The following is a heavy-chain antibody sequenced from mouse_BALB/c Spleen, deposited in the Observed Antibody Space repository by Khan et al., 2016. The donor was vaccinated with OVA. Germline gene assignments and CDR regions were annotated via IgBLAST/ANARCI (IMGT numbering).Heavy chain of an antibody. D-gene: IGHD1-1*01. CDR3: ARGNYYGYALDY. Sequence: EVQLVESGPGLVKPSQSLSLTCTVNGYSITSNYAWNWIRQFPGNKLEWMGYISYSGSTNYNPSLKSRLSITRDTSKKQFFLLLHSVTTEDSATYYCARGNYYGYALDYWGQGTSVTVAS. J-gene: IGHJ4*01. CDR2: ISYSGST. V-gene: IGHV3-2*02. CDR1: GYSITSNYA.